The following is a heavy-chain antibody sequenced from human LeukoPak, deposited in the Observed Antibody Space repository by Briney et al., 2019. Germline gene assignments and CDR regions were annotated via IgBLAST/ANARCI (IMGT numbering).Heavy chain of an antibody. D-gene: IGHD2-2*01. CDR1: GGSISSGGYY. CDR3: SGYCSSTSCYGDAFDI. Sequence: ASETLSLTCTVSGGSISSGGYYWSWIRQHPGKGLEWIGYIYYSGSTYYNPSLKSRVTISVDTSKNQFSLKLSSVTAADTAVYYCSGYCSSTSCYGDAFDIWGQGTMVTVSS. CDR2: IYYSGST. V-gene: IGHV4-31*03. J-gene: IGHJ3*02.